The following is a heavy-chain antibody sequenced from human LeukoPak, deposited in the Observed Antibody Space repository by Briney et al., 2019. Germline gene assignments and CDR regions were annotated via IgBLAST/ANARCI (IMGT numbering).Heavy chain of an antibody. V-gene: IGHV3-23*01. J-gene: IGHJ4*02. CDR2: ISGSGGST. CDR3: TTDLHKVGARYFDY. CDR1: GFTFSSYA. Sequence: PGGSLRLSCAASGFTFSSYAMSWVRQAPGKGLEWVSAISGSGGSTYYADSVKGRFTISRDNSKNTLYLQMNSLRAEDTAVYYCTTDLHKVGARYFDYWGQGTLVTVSS. D-gene: IGHD1-26*01.